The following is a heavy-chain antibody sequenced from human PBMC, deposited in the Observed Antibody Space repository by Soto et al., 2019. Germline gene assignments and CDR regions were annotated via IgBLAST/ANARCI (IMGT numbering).Heavy chain of an antibody. Sequence: GASVKVXCKASGYTFTSYAMHWVRQAPGQRLEWMGWINAGNGNTKYSQKFQGRVTITRDTSASTAYMELSSLRSEDTAVYYCARGASVARNYDFWSGCSFDYWGQGTLVTVSS. J-gene: IGHJ4*02. D-gene: IGHD3-3*01. V-gene: IGHV1-3*01. CDR2: INAGNGNT. CDR1: GYTFTSYA. CDR3: ARGASVARNYDFWSGCSFDY.